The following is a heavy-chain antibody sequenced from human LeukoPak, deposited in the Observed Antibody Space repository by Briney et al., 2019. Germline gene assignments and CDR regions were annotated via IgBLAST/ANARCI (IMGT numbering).Heavy chain of an antibody. J-gene: IGHJ4*02. CDR3: ARDGGNIVIVFDY. CDR1: GFTFSSYE. D-gene: IGHD2/OR15-2a*01. Sequence: GGSLTLSCAASGFTFSSYEMNWVRQAPGKGLEWVSYISSSGSTIHYADSVKGRFTISRDNAKNSLYLQMNSLRAEDTAVYYCARDGGNIVIVFDYWGQGTLVTVSS. V-gene: IGHV3-48*03. CDR2: ISSSGSTI.